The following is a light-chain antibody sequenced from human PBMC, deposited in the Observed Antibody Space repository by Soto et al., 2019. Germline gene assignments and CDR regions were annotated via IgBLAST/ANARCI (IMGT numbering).Light chain of an antibody. V-gene: IGKV1-39*01. CDR1: QSISSY. CDR3: QHYNSIWRT. Sequence: DIQMTQSPSSLSASVGDRVTITCRASQSISSYLNWYQQKPGKAPKLLIYAASSLQSGVPSRFSGSGSGTEFTLTISSLQPDDFATYYCQHYNSIWRTFGQGTKVDIK. CDR2: AAS. J-gene: IGKJ1*01.